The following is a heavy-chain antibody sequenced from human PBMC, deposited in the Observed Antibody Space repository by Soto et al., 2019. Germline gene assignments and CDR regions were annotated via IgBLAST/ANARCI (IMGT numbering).Heavy chain of an antibody. CDR2: IYYSGST. Sequence: PSETLSLTCTVSGGSISSSSYYWGWIRQPPGKGLEWIGSIYYSGSTYYNPSLKSRVTISVDTSKNQFSLKLSSVTAADTAVYYCARLLKNYYGSGGYNWFDPWGQGTLVTVSS. D-gene: IGHD3-10*01. CDR3: ARLLKNYYGSGGYNWFDP. V-gene: IGHV4-39*01. CDR1: GGSISSSSYY. J-gene: IGHJ5*02.